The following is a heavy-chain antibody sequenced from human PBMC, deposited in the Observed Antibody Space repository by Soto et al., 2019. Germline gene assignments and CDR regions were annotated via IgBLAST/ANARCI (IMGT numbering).Heavy chain of an antibody. Sequence: PSETLSLTCTVSGGSISSYYWSWIRQPPGKGLEWIGYIYYSGSTYYNPSLKSRVTISVDTSKNQFSLKLSSVTAADTAVYYCARGRAVVVNFDYWGQGTLVTVSS. D-gene: IGHD3-22*01. CDR2: IYYSGST. J-gene: IGHJ4*02. CDR1: GGSISSYY. CDR3: ARGRAVVVNFDY. V-gene: IGHV4-59*08.